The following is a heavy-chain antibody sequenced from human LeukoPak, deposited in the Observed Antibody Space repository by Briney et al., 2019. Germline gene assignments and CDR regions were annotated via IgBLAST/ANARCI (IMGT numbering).Heavy chain of an antibody. D-gene: IGHD3-3*01. CDR2: IQEDGSGK. V-gene: IGHV3-7*03. CDR1: GFTFSSYW. J-gene: IGHJ4*02. CDR3: ARSSPAIGVGL. Sequence: GGSLRLSCAAAGFTFSSYWISWVRQAAGKGLEWVANIQEDGSGKYYVDSVRGRFTISRDNAKNSLYLQMSSLRVEDTAVYYCARSSPAIGVGLWGQGTLVTVSS.